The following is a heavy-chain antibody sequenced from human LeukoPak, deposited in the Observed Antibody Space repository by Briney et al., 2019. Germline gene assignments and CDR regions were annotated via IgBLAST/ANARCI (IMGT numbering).Heavy chain of an antibody. V-gene: IGHV4-38-2*01. D-gene: IGHD3-22*01. CDR2: ICHSGAT. CDR1: GYSISSGYC. J-gene: IGHJ4*02. Sequence: SETLSLTCAVSGYSISSGYCWGWIRQPPGKGLEWFGSICHSGATYYNPSLKSRVTISVDTSKNQFSLKLSSVTAADTAVYYCARAYYYDSSGYFDYWGQGALVTVSS. CDR3: ARAYYYDSSGYFDY.